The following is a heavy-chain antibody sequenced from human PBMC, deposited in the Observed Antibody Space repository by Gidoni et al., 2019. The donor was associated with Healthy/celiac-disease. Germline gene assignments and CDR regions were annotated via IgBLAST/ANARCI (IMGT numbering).Heavy chain of an antibody. D-gene: IGHD2-15*01. CDR2: IFSNDEK. J-gene: IGHJ4*02. Sequence: QVTLKESGPVLVKPTETLTLTCTVSGFALTNARMGVSWIRQPPGKALEWLAHIFSNDEKSYSTSLKSRLTISKDTSKSQVVLTMTNMDPVDTATYYCARTPYARGAPGRMTSYYFDYWGQGTLVTVSS. CDR3: ARTPYARGAPGRMTSYYFDY. V-gene: IGHV2-26*01. CDR1: GFALTNARMG.